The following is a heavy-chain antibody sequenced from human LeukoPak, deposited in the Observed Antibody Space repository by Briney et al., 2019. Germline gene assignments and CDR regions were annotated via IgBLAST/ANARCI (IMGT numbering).Heavy chain of an antibody. CDR3: ATVRGRGYYFNS. CDR2: ISYDERDQ. Sequence: PGGPLRLSCAASGFSFSDYAIHWVRQAPGQGLQWVASISYDERDQFYADSVKGRFTLSRDNSKNTLYLHIHSLRTEDTAVYYCATVRGRGYYFNSWGQGARVTVSS. V-gene: IGHV3-30*02. D-gene: IGHD3-22*01. CDR1: GFSFSDYA. J-gene: IGHJ4*02.